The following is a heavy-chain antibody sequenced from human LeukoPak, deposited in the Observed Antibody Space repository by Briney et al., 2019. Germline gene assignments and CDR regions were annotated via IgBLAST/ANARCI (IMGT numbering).Heavy chain of an antibody. D-gene: IGHD6-13*01. CDR3: AKDIGDGYGSSWVFDY. CDR1: GFTFDDYA. V-gene: IGHV3-9*01. J-gene: IGHJ4*02. Sequence: GGSLRLSCAASGFTFDDYAMHWVRQAPGKGLEWVSGISWNSGSIGYADSVKGRFTISRDNAKNSLYLQMNSLRAGDTALYYCAKDIGDGYGSSWVFDYWGQGTLVTVSS. CDR2: ISWNSGSI.